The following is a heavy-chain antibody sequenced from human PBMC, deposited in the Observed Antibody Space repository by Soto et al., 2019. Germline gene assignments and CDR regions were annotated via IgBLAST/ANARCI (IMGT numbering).Heavy chain of an antibody. D-gene: IGHD6-13*01. CDR1: GGTFSSYR. V-gene: IGHV1-69*01. CDR2: IVPIYRTA. CDR3: ARDAGAKLSSS. Sequence: QVQLVQSGAEVNKPGSSLKVSCKASGGTFSSYRINWVRQAPGQGLEWVGGIVPIYRTADYAQKFQGRVTMTADEAARTGDMERRRLKARDTAVDYGARDAGAKLSSSWGQGTLVTVSS. J-gene: IGHJ4*02.